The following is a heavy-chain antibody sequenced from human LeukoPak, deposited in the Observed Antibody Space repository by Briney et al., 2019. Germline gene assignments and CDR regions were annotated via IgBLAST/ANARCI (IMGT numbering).Heavy chain of an antibody. J-gene: IGHJ5*02. CDR2: MNPNSGHT. Sequence: GASVKVSCKASGYTFTSYDINWVRQATGQGLEWMGWMNPNSGHTGYAQKFQGRVTMTRDMATSTDYLEVSSLRSEDTAVYYCARDNSLRDTAWWFDPWGQGTLVTVSS. CDR1: GYTFTSYD. CDR3: ARDNSLRDTAWWFDP. D-gene: IGHD5-24*01. V-gene: IGHV1-8*01.